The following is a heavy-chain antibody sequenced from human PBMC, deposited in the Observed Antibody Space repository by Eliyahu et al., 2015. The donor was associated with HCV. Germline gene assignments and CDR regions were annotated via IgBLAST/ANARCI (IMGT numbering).Heavy chain of an antibody. CDR1: GXTFSSYS. V-gene: IGHV3-21*01. Sequence: EVQLVESGGGLVKPGGSLXLSCAASGXTFSSYSMNWVRQAPGKGLEWVSSISSSSSYIYYADSVKGRFTISRDNAKNSRYLQMNSLRAEDTAVYYCARSLPMIVVVITTGGGFDYWGQGTLVTVSS. CDR2: ISSSSSYI. CDR3: ARSLPMIVVVITTGGGFDY. D-gene: IGHD3-22*01. J-gene: IGHJ4*02.